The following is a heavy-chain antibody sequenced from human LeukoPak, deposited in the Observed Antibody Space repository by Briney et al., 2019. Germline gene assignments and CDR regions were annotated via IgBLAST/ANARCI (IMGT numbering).Heavy chain of an antibody. Sequence: GGSLRLSCVASGFTFSSYYMSWVRQAPGKGLEWVSSISSSSSYIYYADSVKGRFTISRDNSKNTLYLQMNSLRAEDTAVYYCAKALRRIAVAGKEYFQHWGQGTLVTVSS. CDR1: GFTFSSYY. CDR3: AKALRRIAVAGKEYFQH. V-gene: IGHV3-21*04. D-gene: IGHD6-19*01. CDR2: ISSSSSYI. J-gene: IGHJ1*01.